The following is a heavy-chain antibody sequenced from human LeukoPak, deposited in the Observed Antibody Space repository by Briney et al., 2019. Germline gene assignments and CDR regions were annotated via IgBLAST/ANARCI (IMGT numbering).Heavy chain of an antibody. CDR3: ARGRLQYFRVFDY. CDR1: GYTFTGYY. D-gene: IGHD2-21*01. Sequence: VASVKVSCKASGYTFTGYYMHWVRQAPGQGLEWMGWVNPNSGGTNYAQKFQGRVTMTRDTSISTAYMELSRLRSDDTAVYYCARGRLQYFRVFDYWGQGTLVTVSS. J-gene: IGHJ4*02. CDR2: VNPNSGGT. V-gene: IGHV1-2*02.